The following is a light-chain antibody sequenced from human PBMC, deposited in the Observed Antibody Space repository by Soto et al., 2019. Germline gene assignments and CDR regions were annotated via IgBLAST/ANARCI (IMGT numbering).Light chain of an antibody. CDR3: QQRSDWLLT. V-gene: IGKV3-11*01. J-gene: IGKJ4*01. CDR2: DAS. CDR1: QSVGSN. Sequence: EIVLTQSPATLSLSPGERATLSCRASQSVGSNLAWYQQKPGQAPRLLIYDASNRATGIPARFSGSGSGTDFTLTISSLEPEDFSVYYCQQRSDWLLTFGGGTK.